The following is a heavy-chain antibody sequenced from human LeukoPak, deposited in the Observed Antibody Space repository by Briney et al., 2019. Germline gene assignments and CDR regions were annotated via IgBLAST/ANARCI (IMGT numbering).Heavy chain of an antibody. D-gene: IGHD5-12*01. CDR2: ISYVGRNK. J-gene: IGHJ6*02. CDR3: TRAELGYGDYFYCMDV. CDR1: GFTFSTFA. V-gene: IGHV3-30*04. Sequence: GKSLTLSCCPSGFTFSTFALQCVRQTAGKGLEWVAIISYVGRNKYHADSLKGRFTISRDNSKNTPYLQMSSLRAEDTAVYYCTRAELGYGDYFYCMDVWGQGTTVTVSS.